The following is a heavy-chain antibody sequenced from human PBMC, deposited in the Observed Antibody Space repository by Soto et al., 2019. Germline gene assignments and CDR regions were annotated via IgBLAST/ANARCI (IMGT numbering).Heavy chain of an antibody. D-gene: IGHD2-2*01. J-gene: IGHJ6*02. CDR2: IYYSGST. V-gene: IGHV4-59*01. CDR1: GGSISSYY. CDR3: ARVKYLGWYCSSPSCGSGGMDV. Sequence: SETLSLTCTVSGGSISSYYWSWIRQPPGKGLEWIGYIYYSGSTNYNPSLKSRVTISVDTSKNQFSLKLSSVTAADTAVYYCARVKYLGWYCSSPSCGSGGMDVRGQGATVTVSS.